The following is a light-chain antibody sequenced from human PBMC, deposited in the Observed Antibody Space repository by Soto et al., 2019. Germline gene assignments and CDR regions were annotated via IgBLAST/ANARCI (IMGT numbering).Light chain of an antibody. V-gene: IGLV1-40*01. CDR1: SSNIGAGYD. CDR3: QSYDSSLSGAVV. Sequence: QSVLTQPPSVSGAPGQRVTISCTGSSSNIGAGYDVHWYQQLPGTAPKLLIYGNSNRPSGVPDRFSGSKSSTSASLAITWLQAEDEADYYCQSYDSSLSGAVVFGGGTKLTVL. CDR2: GNS. J-gene: IGLJ2*01.